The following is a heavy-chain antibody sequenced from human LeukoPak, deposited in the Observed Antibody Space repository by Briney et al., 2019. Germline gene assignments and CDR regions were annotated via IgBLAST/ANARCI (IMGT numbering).Heavy chain of an antibody. CDR3: TRDTDGSLDY. V-gene: IGHV3-7*01. D-gene: IGHD1-26*01. CDR2: IKQDGSTK. Sequence: PGGSLRLSCAASGFTFTNSWMAWVRQAPGKGLGWVANIKQDGSTKHYADSLKGRCTISRDKPKNSLYLQMDNLRADDTAVYYCTRDTDGSLDYWGQGILVTVAS. J-gene: IGHJ4*02. CDR1: GFTFTNSW.